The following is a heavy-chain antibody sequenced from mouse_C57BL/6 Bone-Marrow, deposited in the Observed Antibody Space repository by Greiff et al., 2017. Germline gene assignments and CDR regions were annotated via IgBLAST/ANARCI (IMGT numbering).Heavy chain of an antibody. J-gene: IGHJ2*01. CDR1: GYTFTDYE. CDR2: IDPETGGT. D-gene: IGHD2-4*01. V-gene: IGHV1-15*01. Sequence: QVQLKQSGAELVRPGASVTLSCKASGYTFTDYEMHWVKQTPVHGLEWIGAIDPETGGTAYNQKFKGKAILTADKSSSTAYMELRSLTSEDSAVYYCTRGLRRRGYYFDYWGQGTTLTVSS. CDR3: TRGLRRRGYYFDY.